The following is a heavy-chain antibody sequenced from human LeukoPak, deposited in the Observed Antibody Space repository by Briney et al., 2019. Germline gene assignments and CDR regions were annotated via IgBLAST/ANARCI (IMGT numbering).Heavy chain of an antibody. J-gene: IGHJ6*03. Sequence: PSETLSLTCAVSGYSFSSGYYWGWIRQSPGKGLEWIGRIDRSGNTYYNPPLKSRVPISEETSSNQFSLRLTSVTAADTAVYYCARMDDYFGSGNYYNVINYYYMDVWGKGTTVTVS. CDR1: GYSFSSGYY. D-gene: IGHD3-10*01. CDR3: ARMDDYFGSGNYYNVINYYYMDV. CDR2: IDRSGNT. V-gene: IGHV4-38-2*01.